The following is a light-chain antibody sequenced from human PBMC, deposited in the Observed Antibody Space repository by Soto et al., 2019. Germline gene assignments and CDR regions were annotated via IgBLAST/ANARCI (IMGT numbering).Light chain of an antibody. J-gene: IGKJ4*01. CDR1: QGINSY. CDR3: QPTRSYPST. V-gene: IGKV1-9*01. CDR2: EAY. Sequence: IQLTQSPSSLSASVGDRLTITCRASQGINSYLAWYQQKPGKVRQLLIYEAYILQSGVTSRFSGSGSGTDFTLTISSLQAEDFATYYCQPTRSYPSTFGGGTKVDIK.